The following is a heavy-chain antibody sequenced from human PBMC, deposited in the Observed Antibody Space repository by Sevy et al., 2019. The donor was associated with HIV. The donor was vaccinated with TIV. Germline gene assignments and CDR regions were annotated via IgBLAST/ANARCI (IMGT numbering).Heavy chain of an antibody. CDR1: GFTFSNCA. D-gene: IGHD6-13*01. J-gene: IGHJ4*02. V-gene: IGHV3-23*01. Sequence: GGSLRLSCAASGFTFSNCALSWVRQAPGKGLEWVSGISDSGDSTWHPDSVKGRFTISRDNSKNTLYLQMNSLRAEDTAVYNCAKGRGYSSSRSDFDYWGQGTLVTVSS. CDR3: AKGRGYSSSRSDFDY. CDR2: ISDSGDST.